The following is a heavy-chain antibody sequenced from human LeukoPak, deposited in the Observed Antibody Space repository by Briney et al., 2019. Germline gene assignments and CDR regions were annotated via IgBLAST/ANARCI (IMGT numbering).Heavy chain of an antibody. J-gene: IGHJ4*02. Sequence: GGSLRLSCAASGFTFSSYEMNWVRQAPGKGLEWVSYISSTGSTIYYADSVKGRFTIPRDNAKNSLYLQMNSLRAEDTAVYYCASRVPGGTGFFDYWGQGTLVTVSS. CDR2: ISSTGSTI. CDR1: GFTFSSYE. V-gene: IGHV3-48*03. D-gene: IGHD3-10*01. CDR3: ASRVPGGTGFFDY.